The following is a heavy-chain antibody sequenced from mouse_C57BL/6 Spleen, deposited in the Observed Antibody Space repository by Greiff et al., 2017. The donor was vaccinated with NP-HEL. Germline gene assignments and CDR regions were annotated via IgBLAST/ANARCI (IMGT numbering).Heavy chain of an antibody. J-gene: IGHJ2*01. V-gene: IGHV1-82*01. CDR2: IYPGDGDT. CDR3: ARSLITTVDY. Sequence: QVQLQESGPELVKPGASVKISCKASGYAFSSSWMNWVKQRPGKGLEWIGRIYPGDGDTNYNGKFKGKATLTADKSSSTAYMQLSSLTSEDSAVYFCARSLITTVDYWGKGTTLTVSS. D-gene: IGHD1-1*01. CDR1: GYAFSSSW.